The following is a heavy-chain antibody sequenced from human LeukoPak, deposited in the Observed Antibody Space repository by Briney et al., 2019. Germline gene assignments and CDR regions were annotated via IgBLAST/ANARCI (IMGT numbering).Heavy chain of an antibody. CDR3: ASRGWLQGTHGGYYFDY. D-gene: IGHD5-24*01. CDR1: GYTFTSYY. CDR2: INPSGGST. Sequence: SVKVSCKASGYTFTSYYMHWVRQAPGQGLEWMGIINPSGGSTSYAQKFQGRVTMTRDTSTSTVYMELSSLRSEDTAVYYCASRGWLQGTHGGYYFDYWGQGTLVTVSS. V-gene: IGHV1-46*01. J-gene: IGHJ4*02.